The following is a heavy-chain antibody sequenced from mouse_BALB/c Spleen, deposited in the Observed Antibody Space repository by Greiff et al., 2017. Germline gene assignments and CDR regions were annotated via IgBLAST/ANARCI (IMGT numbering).Heavy chain of an antibody. CDR2: ISDGGSYT. D-gene: IGHD2-4*01. V-gene: IGHV5-4*02. CDR1: GFTLSASY. Sequence: EVKLMESGGGLVKPGGSLKLSCAASGFTLSASYMYWVRQTPDKGLERVAIISDGGSYTYYPDSVQGRFTISREDAKNNLYLQMSSLKSEDTAMNYCAGPHYEYDAMDYWGQGTSVTVSS. CDR3: AGPHYEYDAMDY. J-gene: IGHJ4*01.